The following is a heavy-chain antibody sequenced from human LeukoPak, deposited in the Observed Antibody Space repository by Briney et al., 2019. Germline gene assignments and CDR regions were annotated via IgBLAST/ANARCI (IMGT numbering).Heavy chain of an antibody. Sequence: GGSLRPSCAASGFTFSSYAMHWVRQAPGKAPEYVSAISSNGVNTYYADSVRGRYTISRDNSKNTLYLQMGSLRSEDMAVYYCARRHNYYYYMDVWGKGTTVTVSS. CDR3: ARRHNYYYYMDV. CDR2: ISSNGVNT. V-gene: IGHV3-64*02. CDR1: GFTFSSYA. J-gene: IGHJ6*03.